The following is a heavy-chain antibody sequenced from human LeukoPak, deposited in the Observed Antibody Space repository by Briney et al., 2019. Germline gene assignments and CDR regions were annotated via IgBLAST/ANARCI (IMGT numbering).Heavy chain of an antibody. Sequence: SETLSLTCTVSGGSISSYYWSWIRQPPGKGLEWIGYIYYSGSTNYNPSLKSRVTISVDTSKNQFSLKLSSVTAADTAVYYCARLVSPYYDSGYYFDYWGQGTLVTVSS. D-gene: IGHD3-22*01. CDR2: IYYSGST. V-gene: IGHV4-59*01. J-gene: IGHJ4*02. CDR1: GGSISSYY. CDR3: ARLVSPYYDSGYYFDY.